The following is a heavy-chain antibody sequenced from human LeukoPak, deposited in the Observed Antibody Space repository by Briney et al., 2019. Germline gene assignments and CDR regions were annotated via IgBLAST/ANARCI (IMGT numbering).Heavy chain of an antibody. Sequence: ASVNVSCKTSGYTFTDYDVHWVRQAPGQGLEWMGWINPNSASTNYAHRLQGRVTFTRDTSLSIAYMVRSSLTSEDAAVYFCARGDFGETNTAFDVWGQGTLVAVSS. J-gene: IGHJ3*01. D-gene: IGHD4-17*01. CDR2: INPNSAST. CDR1: GYTFTDYD. V-gene: IGHV1-8*02. CDR3: ARGDFGETNTAFDV.